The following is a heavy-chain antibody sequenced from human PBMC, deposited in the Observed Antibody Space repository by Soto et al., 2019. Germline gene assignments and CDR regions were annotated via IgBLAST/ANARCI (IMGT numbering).Heavy chain of an antibody. CDR3: ARVGGLRNYYYYYGMDV. CDR1: DGSISSGDYY. CDR2: ISYSGST. D-gene: IGHD2-15*01. J-gene: IGHJ6*01. Sequence: SETLAVTCTVSDGSISSGDYYWSWIRQPPGKGLEWIGYISYSGSTYYNPSLKSRVTISVDTSKNQFSLKLSSVTAADTAVYYCARVGGLRNYYYYYGMDVWGQGTTVTVSS. V-gene: IGHV4-30-4*08.